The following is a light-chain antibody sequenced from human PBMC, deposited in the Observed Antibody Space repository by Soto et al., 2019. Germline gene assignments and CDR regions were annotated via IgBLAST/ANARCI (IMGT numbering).Light chain of an antibody. V-gene: IGKV3-20*01. J-gene: IGKJ4*01. CDR2: AAS. CDR1: QSVSSN. Sequence: EIVLTQSPATLSLSPGERATLSCRASQSVSSNLAWYQQKPGQAPRLLIYAASTRATGIPARFSGSGSGTDFTLTISRLEPEDFAVYYCQQYGSSRLTFGGGTRWIS. CDR3: QQYGSSRLT.